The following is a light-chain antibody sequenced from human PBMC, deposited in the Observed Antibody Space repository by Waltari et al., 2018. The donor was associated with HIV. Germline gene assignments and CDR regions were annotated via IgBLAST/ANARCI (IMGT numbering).Light chain of an antibody. J-gene: IGLJ2*01. CDR3: CSYAGVDTPVV. V-gene: IGLV2-23*02. Sequence: QSALTQPASMSGSPGQSITISCSGTSSDVGGYNLVSWYQQHPGKVPKLIIYEVTKRPSDVSNRFSASKSGDTASLTISGLQPEDEADYYCCSYAGVDTPVVFGGGTKLTVL. CDR1: SSDVGGYNL. CDR2: EVT.